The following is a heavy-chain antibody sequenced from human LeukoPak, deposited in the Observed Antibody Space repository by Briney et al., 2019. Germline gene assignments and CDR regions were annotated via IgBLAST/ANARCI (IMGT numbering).Heavy chain of an antibody. D-gene: IGHD1-26*01. V-gene: IGHV3-23*01. CDR3: AKDRGSYFPRGVDY. CDR1: GFTFSSYG. CDR2: ISGSGGST. J-gene: IGHJ4*02. Sequence: GGTLRLSCAASGFTFSSYGMCWVRQAPGKGLEWVSAISGSGGSTYYADSVKGRFTISRDNSKNTLYLQMNSLRAEDTAVYYCAKDRGSYFPRGVDYWGQGTLVTVSS.